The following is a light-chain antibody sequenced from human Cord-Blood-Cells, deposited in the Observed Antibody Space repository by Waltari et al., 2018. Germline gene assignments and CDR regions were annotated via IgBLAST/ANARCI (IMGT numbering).Light chain of an antibody. CDR1: QSLLHSNGYNY. J-gene: IGKJ5*01. CDR2: LGS. V-gene: IGKV2-28*01. Sequence: DIVMTQSPLSLPVTPGEPXXISCRSSQSLLHSNGYNYLDWYLQKPGQSPQLLIYLGSNRASGVPDRFSGSGSGTDFTLKISRVEAEDVGVYYCMQALQTPITFGQGTRLEIK. CDR3: MQALQTPIT.